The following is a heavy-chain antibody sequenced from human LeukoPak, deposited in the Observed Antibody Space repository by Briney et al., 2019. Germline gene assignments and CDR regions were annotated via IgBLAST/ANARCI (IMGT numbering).Heavy chain of an antibody. CDR2: ISYDGSNK. V-gene: IGHV3-30*04. D-gene: IGHD4-17*01. J-gene: IGHJ4*02. CDR3: ARGHYGLDY. Sequence: GGSLRLSCAASGFTFSGSAMHWVRQAPGKGLEWVAVISYDGSNKYYADSVKGRFTISRDNTKNSLYLEMNSLRAEDTAVYYCARGHYGLDYWGQGTLVTVSS. CDR1: GFTFSGSA.